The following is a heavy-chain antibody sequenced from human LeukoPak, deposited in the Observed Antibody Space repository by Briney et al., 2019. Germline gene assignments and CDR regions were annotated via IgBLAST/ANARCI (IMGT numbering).Heavy chain of an antibody. CDR3: ARGLRFGELFCPY. V-gene: IGHV1-8*01. CDR2: MNPNSGNT. J-gene: IGHJ4*02. Sequence: GASMKVSCKASGYTFTSYDINWVRQATGQGLEWMGWMNPNSGNTGYAQKFQGRVTMTRDTSISTAYMELSSLRSEDTAVYYCARGLRFGELFCPYWGQGTLVAVSS. D-gene: IGHD3-10*01. CDR1: GYTFTSYD.